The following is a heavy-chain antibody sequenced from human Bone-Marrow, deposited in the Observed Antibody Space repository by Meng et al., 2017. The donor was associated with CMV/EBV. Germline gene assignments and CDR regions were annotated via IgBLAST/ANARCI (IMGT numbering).Heavy chain of an antibody. CDR1: GGSISSGGYY. Sequence: SETLSLTCTVSGGSISSGGYYWSWIRQHPGKGLEWIGYIYYSGSTYYNPSLKSRVTISVDTSKNQFSLKLSSVTAADTAVYYCARSPNYYDSSGYSSTQAFDYWGQGTLVTVSS. J-gene: IGHJ4*02. CDR2: IYYSGST. CDR3: ARSPNYYDSSGYSSTQAFDY. V-gene: IGHV4-31*03. D-gene: IGHD3-22*01.